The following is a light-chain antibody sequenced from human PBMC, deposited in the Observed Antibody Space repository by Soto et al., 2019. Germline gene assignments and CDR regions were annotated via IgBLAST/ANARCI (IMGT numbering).Light chain of an antibody. CDR1: SSDVGGYNY. CDR2: EVS. Sequence: QSALTQPPSASGSPGQSVTISCTGTSSDVGGYNYVSWYQHHPGKAPKLMISEVSKRPSGVPDRFSGAKSGNTASLTVSGIQAEDEAEYYCSSFAGNNHFVFGGGTKLTVL. J-gene: IGLJ2*01. CDR3: SSFAGNNHFV. V-gene: IGLV2-8*01.